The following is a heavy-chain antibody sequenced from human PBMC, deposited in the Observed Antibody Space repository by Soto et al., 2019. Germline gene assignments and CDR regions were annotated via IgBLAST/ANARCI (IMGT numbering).Heavy chain of an antibody. J-gene: IGHJ6*02. D-gene: IGHD6-6*01. Sequence: QVQLVQSGAEVKKPGSSVKVSCKASGGTFTTSAITWVRQAPGQGLEWMGGIIPIFGTANYAQKFQGRVTITADESTSTAYMELSSLRSEDTAVYYCARAFRQLDHYYYYGMDVWGQGTTVTVSS. CDR3: ARAFRQLDHYYYYGMDV. CDR1: GGTFTTSA. CDR2: IIPIFGTA. V-gene: IGHV1-69*01.